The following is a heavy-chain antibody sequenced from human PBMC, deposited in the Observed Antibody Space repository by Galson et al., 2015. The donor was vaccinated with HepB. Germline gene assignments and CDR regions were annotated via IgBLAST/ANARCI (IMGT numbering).Heavy chain of an antibody. D-gene: IGHD2-2*01. V-gene: IGHV4-39*01. CDR3: ARHGLVVVVPEWFDP. J-gene: IGHJ5*02. Sequence: ETLSLTCTVSGGSISSSSYYWGWIRQPPGKGLEWIGSIYYSGSTYYNPSLKSRVTISVDTSKNQFSLKLSSVTAADTAVYYCARHGLVVVVPEWFDPWGQGTLVTVSS. CDR2: IYYSGST. CDR1: GGSISSSSYY.